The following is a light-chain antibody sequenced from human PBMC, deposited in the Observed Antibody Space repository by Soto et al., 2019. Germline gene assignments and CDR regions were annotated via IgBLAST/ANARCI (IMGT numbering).Light chain of an antibody. Sequence: DIQMTQSPSSLSASVGDRVTITCRARQSISSYVNWYQQKPGKAPKLLIYAASSLQSGVPSRFSSSGSGTDFTLTISSLQPEDFATYYCQQSYSTPYTFGQGTKLEIK. CDR2: AAS. CDR1: QSISSY. V-gene: IGKV1-39*01. J-gene: IGKJ2*01. CDR3: QQSYSTPYT.